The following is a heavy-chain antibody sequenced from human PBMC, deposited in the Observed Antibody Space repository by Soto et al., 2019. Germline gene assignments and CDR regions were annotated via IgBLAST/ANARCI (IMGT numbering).Heavy chain of an antibody. J-gene: IGHJ6*03. CDR1: GFTFSDYY. V-gene: IGHV3-11*01. D-gene: IGHD6-6*01. Sequence: GSLRLSCAASGFTFSDYYMSWIRQAPGKGLEWVSYISSSGSTIYYADSVKGRFTISRDNAKNSLYLQMNSLRAEDTAVYYCARVQYSSSPDYYYYYYMDVWGKGTTVTVSS. CDR2: ISSSGSTI. CDR3: ARVQYSSSPDYYYYYYMDV.